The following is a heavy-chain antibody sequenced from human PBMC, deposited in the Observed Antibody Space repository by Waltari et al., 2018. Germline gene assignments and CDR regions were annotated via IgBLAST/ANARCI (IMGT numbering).Heavy chain of an antibody. CDR2: FDAEKADT. Sequence: QVQLVQSGAEVKKPGASVKVSCKVSGYTLTDLSIHWVRQAPGKGLEWMGGFDAEKADTIYAQKFQGRVTMTEDTSTDTAYMELSSLRSEDTAVYYCATGGAPPEGAFDIWGQGTMVTVSS. CDR3: ATGGAPPEGAFDI. J-gene: IGHJ3*02. V-gene: IGHV1-24*01. CDR1: GYTLTDLS. D-gene: IGHD3-16*01.